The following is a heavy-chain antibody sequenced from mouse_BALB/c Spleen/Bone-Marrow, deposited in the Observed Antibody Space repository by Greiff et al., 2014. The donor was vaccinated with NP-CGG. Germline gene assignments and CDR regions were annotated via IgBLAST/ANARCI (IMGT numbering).Heavy chain of an antibody. CDR1: GFNIKDTY. CDR2: IDPANGNT. D-gene: IGHD2-4*01. J-gene: IGHJ4*01. CDR3: ARDDYDDYYAMDY. V-gene: IGHV14-3*02. Sequence: VQLKQSGAELMKPGASVKLSCTASGFNIKDTYMHWVKQRPEQGLEWIGRIDPANGNTKYDPKFQDKATITTDTSSNTAYLQLSSLTSEDTAVYYCARDDYDDYYAMDYWGQGTSVTVSS.